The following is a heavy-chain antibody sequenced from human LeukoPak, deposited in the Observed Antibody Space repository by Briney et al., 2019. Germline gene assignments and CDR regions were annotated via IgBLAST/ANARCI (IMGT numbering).Heavy chain of an antibody. CDR3: ARARGGGDADAFDI. CDR1: GGSISSYY. V-gene: IGHV4-59*01. J-gene: IGHJ3*02. Sequence: PSETMSLTCTVSGGSISSYYWSWIRQPPGKGLEWIGYIYYSGSTNYNPSLKSRVTISVDTSKNQFSLKLSSVTAADTAVYYCARARGGGDADAFDIWGQGTMVTVSS. D-gene: IGHD2-21*01. CDR2: IYYSGST.